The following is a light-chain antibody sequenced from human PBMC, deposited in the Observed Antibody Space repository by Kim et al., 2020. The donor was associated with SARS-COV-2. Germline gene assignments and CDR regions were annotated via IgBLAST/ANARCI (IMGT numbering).Light chain of an antibody. CDR2: KAS. J-gene: IGKJ2*01. CDR3: QQYHAYST. Sequence: DIQMTQSPSTLSAYVGGTISITCRASQSISGRLAWYQQKPGKAPKVLISKASSLESGVPSRFSGSGSGTEYTLTIYSLQPDDFATYYCQQYHAYSTFGQGTKVDIK. V-gene: IGKV1-5*03. CDR1: QSISGR.